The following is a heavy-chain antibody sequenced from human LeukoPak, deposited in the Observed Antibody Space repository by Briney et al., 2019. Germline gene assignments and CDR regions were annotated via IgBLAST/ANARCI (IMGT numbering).Heavy chain of an antibody. J-gene: IGHJ3*02. CDR3: ARVAYDILTGRRGAFDI. Sequence: GGSLRLSCAASGFTFSSYSMNWVRQAPGKGLEWVSYISSSGTNIYYADSVKGRFTISRDNAKNSLYLQMNSLRAEDTAVYYCARVAYDILTGRRGAFDIWGQGTMVTVSS. V-gene: IGHV3-48*04. CDR2: ISSSGTNI. D-gene: IGHD3-9*01. CDR1: GFTFSSYS.